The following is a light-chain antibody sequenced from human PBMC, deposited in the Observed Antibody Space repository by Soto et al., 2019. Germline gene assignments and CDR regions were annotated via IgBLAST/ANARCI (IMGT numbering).Light chain of an antibody. V-gene: IGKV3-15*01. CDR2: GAS. CDR3: QQYTNWPYT. CDR1: QALGNN. Sequence: EIVMMQSPATLSVSPRERATLSCRASQALGNNLAWYQHKPGQAPRLLIYGASTRATGVPVRFSGSGSETEFTLSISSLQSDGLAVYYCQQYTNWPYTFGQGTKLEIE. J-gene: IGKJ2*01.